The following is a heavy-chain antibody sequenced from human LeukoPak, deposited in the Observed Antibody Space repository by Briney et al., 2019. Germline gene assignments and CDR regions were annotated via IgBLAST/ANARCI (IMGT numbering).Heavy chain of an antibody. CDR2: IYYSGST. V-gene: IGHV4-61*01. Sequence: PSETLSLTCTVSGGSVSSGSYYWSWIRQPPGKGLEWIGYIYYSGSTNYNPSPKSRVTISVDTSKNQFSLKLSSVTAADTAVYYCARAPTYDFWSGYYVYYGMDVWGQGTTVTVSS. CDR3: ARAPTYDFWSGYYVYYGMDV. CDR1: GGSVSSGSYY. J-gene: IGHJ6*02. D-gene: IGHD3-3*01.